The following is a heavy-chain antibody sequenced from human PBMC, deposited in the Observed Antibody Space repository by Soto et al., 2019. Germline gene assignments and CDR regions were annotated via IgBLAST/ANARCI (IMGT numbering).Heavy chain of an antibody. CDR2: INAGNGNT. Sequence: QVQLVQSGAEVKKPGASVKVSCKASGYTFTSYAMHWVRQAPGQRLEWMGWINAGNGNTKYSQKFQGRVTITRDTSASTAYMELSIVRSEDTAVYYCAIGPGGTDGPGDYWGQGTLGTVAS. CDR3: AIGPGGTDGPGDY. D-gene: IGHD2-15*01. J-gene: IGHJ4*02. CDR1: GYTFTSYA. V-gene: IGHV1-3*01.